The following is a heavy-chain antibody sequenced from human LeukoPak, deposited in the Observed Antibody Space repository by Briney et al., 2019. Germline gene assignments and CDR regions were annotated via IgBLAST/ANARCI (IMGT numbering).Heavy chain of an antibody. Sequence: GGSLRLSCAASGFTFSNNYMSWVRQAPGKGLEWVSVIYSGGSTYYADSVKGRFTISRDNFKNTVYLQMYSLRAEDTAVYYCARDSDYYGSGSGPDIWGQGTMVTVSS. CDR2: IYSGGST. CDR3: ARDSDYYGSGSGPDI. D-gene: IGHD3-10*01. V-gene: IGHV3-66*01. CDR1: GFTFSNNY. J-gene: IGHJ3*02.